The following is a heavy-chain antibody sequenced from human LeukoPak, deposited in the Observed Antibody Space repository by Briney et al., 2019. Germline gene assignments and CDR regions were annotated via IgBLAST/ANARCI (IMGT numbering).Heavy chain of an antibody. Sequence: PSGTLSLTCAVSGGSISSSNWWSWVRQPPGKGLEWIGEIYHSGSTNYNPSLKSRVTISVDKSKNQFSLKLSSVTAADTAVYYCARGSGIAAAGKVGLFDPWGQGTLVTVSS. J-gene: IGHJ5*02. CDR1: GGSISSSNW. D-gene: IGHD6-13*01. CDR3: ARGSGIAAAGKVGLFDP. V-gene: IGHV4-4*02. CDR2: IYHSGST.